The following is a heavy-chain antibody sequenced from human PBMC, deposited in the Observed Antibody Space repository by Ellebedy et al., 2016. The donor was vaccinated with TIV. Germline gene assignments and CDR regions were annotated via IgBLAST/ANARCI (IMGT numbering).Heavy chain of an antibody. Sequence: SETLSLTCTVSGGSISSANFYWGWIRQPPGKGLEWIGNIYHSGSTYYNPSLKSRVTISVDTSKNQFSLKLSSVTAADTAVYYCAALQWLAPAWYFDLWGRGTLVTVSS. D-gene: IGHD6-19*01. CDR3: AALQWLAPAWYFDL. CDR2: IYHSGST. J-gene: IGHJ2*01. CDR1: GGSISSANFY. V-gene: IGHV4-39*07.